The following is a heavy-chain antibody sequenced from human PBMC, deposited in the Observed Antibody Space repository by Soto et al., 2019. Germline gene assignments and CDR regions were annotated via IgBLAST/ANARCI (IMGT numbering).Heavy chain of an antibody. J-gene: IGHJ1*01. Sequence: PGGSLRLSCAASGFTFSSYAMSWVRQAPGKGLEWVSAISGSGGSTYYADSVKGRFTISRDNSKNTLYLQMNSLRAEDTAVYYCAKGEYCSGGSCYSEYFQHWGQGTLVTVSS. V-gene: IGHV3-23*01. CDR3: AKGEYCSGGSCYSEYFQH. CDR1: GFTFSSYA. D-gene: IGHD2-15*01. CDR2: ISGSGGST.